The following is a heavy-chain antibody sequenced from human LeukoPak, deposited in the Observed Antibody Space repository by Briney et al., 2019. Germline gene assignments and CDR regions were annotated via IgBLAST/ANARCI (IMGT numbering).Heavy chain of an antibody. D-gene: IGHD3-22*01. CDR2: IYYSGST. CDR1: GGSISSSIYY. V-gene: IGHV4-39*07. CDR3: AREGSSYDSSTNDAFDI. J-gene: IGHJ3*02. Sequence: SETLSLTCTVSGGSISSSIYYWGWIRQPPGKGLEWIGSIYYSGSTYYNPSLKSRVTISVDTSKNQFSLKPSSVTAADTAVYYCAREGSSYDSSTNDAFDIWGQGTMVTVSS.